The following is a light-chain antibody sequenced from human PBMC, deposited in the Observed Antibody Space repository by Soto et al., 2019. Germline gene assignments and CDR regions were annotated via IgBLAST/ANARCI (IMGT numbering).Light chain of an antibody. V-gene: IGKV1-5*01. Sequence: IQMTQSPSTLSASVGDRVTITCRASQGVGTYLAWYQHKPGKAPKLLIYDASKLESGVPSRFSGSASGKDFTLTISSLQPDDFATYSCQHYNDWWTFGQGTKLEIK. J-gene: IGKJ1*01. CDR2: DAS. CDR3: QHYNDWWT. CDR1: QGVGTY.